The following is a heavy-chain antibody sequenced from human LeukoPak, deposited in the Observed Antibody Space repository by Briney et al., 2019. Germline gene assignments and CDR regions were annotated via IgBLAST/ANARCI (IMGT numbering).Heavy chain of an antibody. D-gene: IGHD6-19*01. CDR1: GGTFSSYA. V-gene: IGHV1-69*05. Sequence: SVKVSCKASGGTFSSYAISWVRQAPGQGLEWMGRIITIFGTANYAQKFQGRVTITTDESTSTAYMELSSLRSEDTAVYYCASSYSSGWYGAFDIWGQGTMVTVSS. CDR2: IITIFGTA. CDR3: ASSYSSGWYGAFDI. J-gene: IGHJ3*02.